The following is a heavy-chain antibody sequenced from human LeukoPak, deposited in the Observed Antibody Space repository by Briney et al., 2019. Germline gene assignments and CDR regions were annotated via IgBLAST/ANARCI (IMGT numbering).Heavy chain of an antibody. Sequence: PGGSLRLSCAASGFTFSSYTMNWVRQAPGKGLEWVSSISSSDNYIYYADSVKGRFTISRDNAKNSLYLQMNSLRAEDTAVYYCARGGAARPDYWGQGTLVTVSS. CDR3: ARGGAARPDY. J-gene: IGHJ4*02. V-gene: IGHV3-21*01. CDR1: GFTFSSYT. CDR2: ISSSDNYI. D-gene: IGHD6-6*01.